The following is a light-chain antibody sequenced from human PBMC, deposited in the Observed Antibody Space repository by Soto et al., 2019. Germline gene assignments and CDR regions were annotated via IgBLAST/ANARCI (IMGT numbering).Light chain of an antibody. CDR2: GAS. CDR1: QTVSSN. Sequence: EIVMTQSPATLSVSPGERATLSCRASQTVSSNLAWYQQKPGQAPRLLIHGASTRAAGIPARFSGSGSVTEFTLTISSLQSEDFAFYYCQQYNDWPPFSVGPGTRVDIK. CDR3: QQYNDWPPFS. V-gene: IGKV3-15*01. J-gene: IGKJ3*01.